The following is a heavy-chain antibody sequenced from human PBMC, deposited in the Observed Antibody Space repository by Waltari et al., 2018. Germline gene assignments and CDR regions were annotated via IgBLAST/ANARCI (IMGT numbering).Heavy chain of an antibody. V-gene: IGHV3-30*02. Sequence: QVQLVESGGGVVQPGGSLRLSCAACGFTFSRYGMHWVRQAPGKGLEWVAFIRYDGSNKYYADSVKGRFTISRDNSKNTLYLQMNSLRAEDTAVYYCAKGAPDYYYYMDVWGKGTTVTVSS. CDR1: GFTFSRYG. CDR3: AKGAPDYYYYMDV. CDR2: IRYDGSNK. J-gene: IGHJ6*03.